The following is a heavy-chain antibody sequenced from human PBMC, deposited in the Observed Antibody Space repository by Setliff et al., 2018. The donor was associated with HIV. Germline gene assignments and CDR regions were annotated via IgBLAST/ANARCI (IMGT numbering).Heavy chain of an antibody. CDR3: ARRAYCSSTTCFDF. V-gene: IGHV3-48*03. CDR1: GFTFSTSE. Sequence: GGSLRLSCAASGFTFSTSEMNWVRQAPGKGLEWVSYISGSGSTIYYAASVKGRFTISRDNAKNSLYLQMNSLIAEDTAVYYCARRAYCSSTTCFDFWGQGTLVTVSS. D-gene: IGHD2-2*01. CDR2: ISGSGSTI. J-gene: IGHJ4*02.